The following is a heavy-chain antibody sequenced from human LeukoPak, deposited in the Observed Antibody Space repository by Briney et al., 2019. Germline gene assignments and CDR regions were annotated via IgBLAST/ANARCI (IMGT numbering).Heavy chain of an antibody. Sequence: PGGSLRLSCAASGFTFSNAWMSWVRQAPGKGLEWVGRIRGETNGGTADYAAPVKGRFTISRDDSKSTLYLQMNSLKTEDTAVYYCTRAGQTTPNYDILTGYLGHFDYWGQGTLVTVSS. J-gene: IGHJ4*02. D-gene: IGHD3-9*01. CDR2: IRGETNGGTA. CDR3: TRAGQTTPNYDILTGYLGHFDY. V-gene: IGHV3-15*01. CDR1: GFTFSNAW.